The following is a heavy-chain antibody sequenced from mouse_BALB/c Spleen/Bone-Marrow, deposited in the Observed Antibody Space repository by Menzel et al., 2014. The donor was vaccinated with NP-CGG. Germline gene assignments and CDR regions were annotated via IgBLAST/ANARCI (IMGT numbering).Heavy chain of an antibody. D-gene: IGHD6-2*01. CDR2: INPSSNYT. Sequence: QVQLQQSGAELARPGASVKMSCKASGYTFTSYTMHWVKQRPGQGLEWIGFINPSSNYTNYNQKFKDKATLTADKSSSTAYMQLSSLTSEDSVVYYCARVLRWSLDYWGQGTTLTVSS. CDR3: ARVLRWSLDY. V-gene: IGHV1-4*01. CDR1: GYTFTSYT. J-gene: IGHJ2*01.